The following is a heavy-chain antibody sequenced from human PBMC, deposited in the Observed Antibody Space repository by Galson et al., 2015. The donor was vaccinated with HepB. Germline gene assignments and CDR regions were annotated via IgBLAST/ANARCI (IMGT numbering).Heavy chain of an antibody. J-gene: IGHJ6*02. V-gene: IGHV3-66*01. CDR3: ASRGTYYNYYGMDV. CDR2: IYSGGST. D-gene: IGHD1-26*01. CDR1: GFTVSNNY. Sequence: SLRLSCAASGFTVSNNYMSWVRQAPGKGLECVSLIYSGGSTYYADSVKGRFTISRDNPKNTLCLQMNSLRVEDTAVYYCASRGTYYNYYGMDVWGQGTTVTVSS.